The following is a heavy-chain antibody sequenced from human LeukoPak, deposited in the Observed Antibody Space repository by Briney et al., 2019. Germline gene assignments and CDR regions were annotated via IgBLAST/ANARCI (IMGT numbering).Heavy chain of an antibody. J-gene: IGHJ6*03. CDR1: GGSFSGYY. Sequence: SETLSLTCAVYGGSFSGYYWSWIRQPPGKGLEWIGEINHSGSTNYNPSLKSRVTISVDTSKNQFSLKLSSVTAADAAVYYCARHAADIVVVPAAGYYYYYYMDVWGKGTTVTISS. D-gene: IGHD2-2*01. CDR2: INHSGST. CDR3: ARHAADIVVVPAAGYYYYYYMDV. V-gene: IGHV4-34*01.